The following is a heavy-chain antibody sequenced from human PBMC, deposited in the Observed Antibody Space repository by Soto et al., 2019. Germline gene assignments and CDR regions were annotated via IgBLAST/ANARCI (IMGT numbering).Heavy chain of an antibody. Sequence: EVQILESGGGLVQPGGSLRLSCSASGVDFSSYAMSWVRQAPGKGLDWVSSITDTGDSTYYSDSVKGRFTVSRDNSKNTLFLQMNSRRVEDTAMYYCAKDAAGRVAAGFVDWGQGSLVTVSS. V-gene: IGHV3-23*01. J-gene: IGHJ4*02. CDR3: AKDAAGRVAAGFVD. CDR2: ITDTGDST. D-gene: IGHD2-15*01. CDR1: GVDFSSYA.